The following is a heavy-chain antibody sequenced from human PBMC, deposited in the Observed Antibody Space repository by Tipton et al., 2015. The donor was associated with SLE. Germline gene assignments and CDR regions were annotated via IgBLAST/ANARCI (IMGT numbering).Heavy chain of an antibody. Sequence: QLVQSGGGLVQPGGSLRPSCAASGFTVISSYMNWVRQAPGKGLEWVSVIYSGGSTYYADSVKGRFTISRDHSKNTLYLQMNSLGAEDTAVYYCARDRHGDYYFDYWGQGTLVTVSS. V-gene: IGHV3-53*04. D-gene: IGHD4-17*01. J-gene: IGHJ4*02. CDR2: IYSGGST. CDR1: GFTVISSY. CDR3: ARDRHGDYYFDY.